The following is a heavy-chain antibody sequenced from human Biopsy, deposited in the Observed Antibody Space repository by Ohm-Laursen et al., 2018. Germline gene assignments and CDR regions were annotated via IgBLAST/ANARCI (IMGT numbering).Heavy chain of an antibody. Sequence: GTLSLTCAVNGESSSGYFWNWIRQPPGKGLEWIGEINQSGSTKYNPSLKRRATLSADSSNSQFSLRLTSVTAADTAIYCCARGSGYFKLDVWGQGTTVTVSS. D-gene: IGHD5-12*01. CDR2: INQSGST. J-gene: IGHJ6*02. V-gene: IGHV4-34*01. CDR1: GESSSGYF. CDR3: ARGSGYFKLDV.